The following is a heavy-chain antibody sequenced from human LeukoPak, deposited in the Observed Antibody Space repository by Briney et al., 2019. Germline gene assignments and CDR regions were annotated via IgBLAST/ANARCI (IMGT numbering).Heavy chain of an antibody. CDR2: IYYSGST. J-gene: IGHJ5*02. V-gene: IGHV4-39*07. Sequence: SETLSLTCIVSGGSISSSRYYWGWVRQPPGKGLEWIGSIYYSGSTYYHPSLKTRVTISVDTSKNQCSVKLSSVTAADTAVYYCARAHNWFDPWGQGTLVTVSS. CDR3: ARAHNWFDP. CDR1: GGSISSSRYY.